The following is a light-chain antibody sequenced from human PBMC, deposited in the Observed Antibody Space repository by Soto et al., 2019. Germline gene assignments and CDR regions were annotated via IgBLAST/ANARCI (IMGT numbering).Light chain of an antibody. V-gene: IGKV4-1*01. J-gene: IGKJ5*01. CDR1: QSVLSNSNNKNY. CDR2: WAS. Sequence: DFVMPQSPDSLAVSLGERATINCKSSQSVLSNSNNKNYLAWFQQKPGQPPKLLIYWASTRESGVPDRFSGSGSATDFTLTISSLQAEDVAVYYCQQYHSDPITFGQGTRLEIK. CDR3: QQYHSDPIT.